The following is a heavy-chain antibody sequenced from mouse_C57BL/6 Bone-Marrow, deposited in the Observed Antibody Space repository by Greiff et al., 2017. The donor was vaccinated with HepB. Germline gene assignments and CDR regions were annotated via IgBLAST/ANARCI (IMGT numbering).Heavy chain of an antibody. D-gene: IGHD3-2*02. Sequence: EVHLVESGGGLVQPKGSLKLSCAASGFTFNTYAMHWVRQAPGKGLEWVARIRSKSSNYATYYADSVKDRFTISRDDSQSMLYLQMNNLKTEDTAMYYCVRDRAQATSYAMDYWGQGTSVTVSS. CDR1: GFTFNTYA. CDR2: IRSKSSNYAT. CDR3: VRDRAQATSYAMDY. J-gene: IGHJ4*01. V-gene: IGHV10-3*01.